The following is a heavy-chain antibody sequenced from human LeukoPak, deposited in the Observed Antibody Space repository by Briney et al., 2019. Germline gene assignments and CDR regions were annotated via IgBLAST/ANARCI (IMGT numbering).Heavy chain of an antibody. J-gene: IGHJ3*01. V-gene: IGHV3-23*01. CDR3: AIHGGGTIRIEAFDV. Sequence: GGSLRLSCAASGFTFSRMNWVRQAPGKGLEWVSAISGDGRDIFYADAVKGRFTISRDNSKNTLYLQMNSLRDEDTALYYCAIHGGGTIRIEAFDVWGQGTMVTISS. CDR2: ISGDGRDI. D-gene: IGHD3-16*01. CDR1: GFTFSR.